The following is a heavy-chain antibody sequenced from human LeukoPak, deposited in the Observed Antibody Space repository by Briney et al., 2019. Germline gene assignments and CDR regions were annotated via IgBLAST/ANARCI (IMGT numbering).Heavy chain of an antibody. CDR2: IKQGGSEK. J-gene: IGHJ4*02. CDR3: ARDKIVGATHFDY. CDR1: GFTFSSYW. Sequence: SGGSLRLSCAASGFTFSSYWMSWVRQAPGKGLEWVANIKQGGSEKYYVDSVKGRFTISRDNAKNSLYLQMNSLRAEDTAVYYCARDKIVGATHFDYWGQGTLVTVSS. V-gene: IGHV3-7*01. D-gene: IGHD1-26*01.